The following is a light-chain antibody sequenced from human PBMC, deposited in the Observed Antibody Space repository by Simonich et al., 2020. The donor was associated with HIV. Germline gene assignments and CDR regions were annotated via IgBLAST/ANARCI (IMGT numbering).Light chain of an antibody. Sequence: DIVMTQSPDSLAVSLGERATINCKSSQSVLYNSNNKNYLVWYQQKPVQPPKLLIYWASTRESGVPDRFSGSGSGTDFTLTISRLQAEDVAVYYCQQYYSTPRTFGQGTKVEIK. J-gene: IGKJ1*01. CDR2: WAS. CDR3: QQYYSTPRT. V-gene: IGKV4-1*01. CDR1: QSVLYNSNNKNY.